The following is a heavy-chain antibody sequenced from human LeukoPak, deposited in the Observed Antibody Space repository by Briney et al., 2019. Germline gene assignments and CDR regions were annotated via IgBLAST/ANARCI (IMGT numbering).Heavy chain of an antibody. CDR1: GYTFTAYY. CDR2: INPNSGGA. D-gene: IGHD1-26*01. J-gene: IGHJ5*02. CDR3: GRDSDSGTYWTNWFDP. Sequence: GASVKVSCTASGYTFTAYYIHWVRQAPGQGLEWMGWINPNSGGANYAQKFQGRVTMTRDTSINTAYMELSRLRSDDTAVYYCGRDSDSGTYWTNWFDPWGQGTLVTVSS. V-gene: IGHV1-2*02.